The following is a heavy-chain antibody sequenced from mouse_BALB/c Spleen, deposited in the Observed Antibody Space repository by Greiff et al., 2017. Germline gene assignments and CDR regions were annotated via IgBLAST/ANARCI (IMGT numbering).Heavy chain of an antibody. V-gene: IGHV1-67*01. Sequence: QVQLQQSGPELVRPGESVKISCKGSGYTFTDYAMHWVKQSHAKSLEWIGVISIYYDNTNYNQKFKGKATMTVDKSSSTAYMELARLTSEDSAIYYCARFPDYYGSGYEGYFDVWGAGTTVTVSS. J-gene: IGHJ1*01. CDR2: ISIYYDNT. D-gene: IGHD1-1*01. CDR1: GYTFTDYA. CDR3: ARFPDYYGSGYEGYFDV.